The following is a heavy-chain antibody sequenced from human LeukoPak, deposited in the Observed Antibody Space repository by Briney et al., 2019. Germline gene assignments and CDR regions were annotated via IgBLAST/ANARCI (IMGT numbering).Heavy chain of an antibody. D-gene: IGHD6-19*01. CDR1: GYSFTSYW. J-gene: IGHJ4*02. CDR3: ARRARGIAVRANPAHYFDY. V-gene: IGHV5-51*01. Sequence: GESLKISCKGSGYSFTSYWIGWVRQMPGKGLEWMGIIYPGDSDTRYSPSFQGQVTISADKSISTAYLQWSSLKASDTAMYYCARRARGIAVRANPAHYFDYWGQGTLVTVSS. CDR2: IYPGDSDT.